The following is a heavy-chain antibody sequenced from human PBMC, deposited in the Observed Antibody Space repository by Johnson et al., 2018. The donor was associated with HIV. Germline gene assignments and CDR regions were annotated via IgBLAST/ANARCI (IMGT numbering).Heavy chain of an antibody. Sequence: QVQLVESGGGLVQPGGSLRLSCAASGFTFSNYGMHWVRLAPGKGLERVAFIRHDGNNKYYADSVKGRFTISRDNSENTLYLQMNSLRAEDTAVYYCAKDINWGGTAFDIWGQGTMVTVSS. CDR1: GFTFSNYG. J-gene: IGHJ3*02. CDR3: AKDINWGGTAFDI. V-gene: IGHV3-30*02. CDR2: IRHDGNNK. D-gene: IGHD7-27*01.